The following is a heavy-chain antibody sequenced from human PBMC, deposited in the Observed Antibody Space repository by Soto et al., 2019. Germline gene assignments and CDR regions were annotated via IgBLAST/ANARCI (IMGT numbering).Heavy chain of an antibody. CDR3: ARDRYSSSWYVGAFDY. V-gene: IGHV1-3*01. J-gene: IGHJ4*02. Sequence: SVKVSCKASGDTFTSYAIYWVRQAPGQRLEWMGWINAGNGNTRYSQKFQDRVTITRDTSASTVYMELSSLRSEDTAVYYCARDRYSSSWYVGAFDYWGQGTLVTVSS. CDR1: GDTFTSYA. D-gene: IGHD6-13*01. CDR2: INAGNGNT.